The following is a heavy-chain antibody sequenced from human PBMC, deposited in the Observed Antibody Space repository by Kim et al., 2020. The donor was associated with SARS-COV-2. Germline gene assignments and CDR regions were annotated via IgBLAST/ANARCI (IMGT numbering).Heavy chain of an antibody. V-gene: IGHV3-21*01. Sequence: GGSLRLSCAASGFTFSSYSMNWVRQAPGKGLEWVSSISSSSSYIYYADSVKGRFTISRDNAKNSLYLQMNSLRAEDTAVYYCARDWYSSSWSGDYWGQGTLVTVSS. J-gene: IGHJ4*02. CDR2: ISSSSSYI. CDR1: GFTFSSYS. D-gene: IGHD6-13*01. CDR3: ARDWYSSSWSGDY.